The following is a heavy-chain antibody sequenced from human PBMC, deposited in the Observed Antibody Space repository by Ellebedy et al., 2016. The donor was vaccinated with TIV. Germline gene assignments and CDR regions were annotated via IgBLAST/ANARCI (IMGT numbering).Heavy chain of an antibody. CDR2: IIPIFGTA. V-gene: IGHV1-69*13. CDR3: ARDPAMGGYYYYGMDV. J-gene: IGHJ6*02. D-gene: IGHD5-18*01. Sequence: SVKVSCXASGGTFSSYAISWVRQAPGQGLEWMGGIIPIFGTANYAQKFQGRVTITADESTSTAYMELSSLRSEDTAVYYCARDPAMGGYYYYGMDVWGQGTTVTVSS. CDR1: GGTFSSYA.